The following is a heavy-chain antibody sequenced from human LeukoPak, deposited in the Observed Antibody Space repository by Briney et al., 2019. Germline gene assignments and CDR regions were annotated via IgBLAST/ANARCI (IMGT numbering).Heavy chain of an antibody. V-gene: IGHV3-7*01. CDR2: IKQDGSEK. CDR1: GFTFSTYW. CDR3: ARGGVPAAQDS. Sequence: GGSLRLSCTVSGFTFSTYWMNWVRQAPGKGLEWVANIKQDGSEKYYVDSVKGRFTISRDNAKNSLYLQMNSLRAEDTAVYYCARGGVPAAQDSWGQGTLVTVSS. J-gene: IGHJ5*02. D-gene: IGHD6-13*01.